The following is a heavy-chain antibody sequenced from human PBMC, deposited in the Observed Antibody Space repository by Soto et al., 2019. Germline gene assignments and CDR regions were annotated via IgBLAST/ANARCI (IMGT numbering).Heavy chain of an antibody. Sequence: EVQLVESGGGLVKPGGSLRLSCAASGFTFSTYSMKWVRQAPGKGLEWVSAISSSSSYIYYADSVKGRFTISRDNAKNSLYQQMNSLRAEDTAVYYCAGDQQLVSIQYGMDVWGQGTTVTVSS. CDR1: GFTFSTYS. CDR2: ISSSSSYI. D-gene: IGHD6-13*01. J-gene: IGHJ6*02. V-gene: IGHV3-21*01. CDR3: AGDQQLVSIQYGMDV.